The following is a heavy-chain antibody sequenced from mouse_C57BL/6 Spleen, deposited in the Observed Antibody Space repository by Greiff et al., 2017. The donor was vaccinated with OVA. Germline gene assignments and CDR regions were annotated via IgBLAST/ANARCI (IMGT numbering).Heavy chain of an antibody. CDR1: GYTFTDYY. V-gene: IGHV1-26*01. CDR3: ARGGTTGFAY. D-gene: IGHD1-1*01. CDR2: INPNNGGT. J-gene: IGHJ3*01. Sequence: EVQLQQSGPELVKPGASVKISCKASGYTFTDYYMNWVKQSHGKSLEWIGDINPNNGGTSYNQKFKGKATLTVDKSSSTAYMELRSLTSEDSAVYYCARGGTTGFAYWGQGTLVTVSA.